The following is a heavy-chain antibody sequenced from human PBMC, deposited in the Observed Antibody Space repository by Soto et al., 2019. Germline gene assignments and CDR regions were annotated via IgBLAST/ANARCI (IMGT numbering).Heavy chain of an antibody. J-gene: IGHJ4*02. Sequence: QVQLVESGGGLVKPGESLRLSCAASGFTFSDHYVTWIRQAPGKGLEWVSYISSSGSTIYYADSVKGRFTISRDNAENSLDLHMTSLRAAETAVYYCASFGDMTYKDWGQGTLVTVSS. CDR1: GFTFSDHY. V-gene: IGHV3-11*01. D-gene: IGHD1-1*01. CDR3: ASFGDMTYKD. CDR2: ISSSGSTI.